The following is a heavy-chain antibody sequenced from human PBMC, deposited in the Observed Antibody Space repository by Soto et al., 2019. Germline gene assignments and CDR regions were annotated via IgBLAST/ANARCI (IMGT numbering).Heavy chain of an antibody. D-gene: IGHD3-9*01. J-gene: IGHJ6*02. CDR1: GYSFTSYW. CDR2: IYPGDSDT. CDR3: ARDLGDILTGYRTYYYYYGMDV. Sequence: GESLKISCKGSGYSFTSYWIGWVRQMPGKGLEWMGIIYPGDSDTRYSPSFQGQVTISADKSISTAYLQWSSLRSEDTAVYYCARDLGDILTGYRTYYYYYGMDVWGQGTTVTVSS. V-gene: IGHV5-51*01.